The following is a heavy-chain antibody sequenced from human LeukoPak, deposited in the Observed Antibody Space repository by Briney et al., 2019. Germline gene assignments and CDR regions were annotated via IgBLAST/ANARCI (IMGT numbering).Heavy chain of an antibody. CDR2: ISSSSSYI. D-gene: IGHD6-13*01. V-gene: IGHV3-21*01. CDR3: AREYSSSWYYFDY. J-gene: IGHJ4*02. Sequence: GGSLRLSCAAFGFTFSSYSMNWVRQAPGKGLEWVSSISSSSSYIYYADSVKGRFTISRDNAKNSLYLQMNSLRAEDTAVYYCAREYSSSWYYFDYWGQGTLVTVSS. CDR1: GFTFSSYS.